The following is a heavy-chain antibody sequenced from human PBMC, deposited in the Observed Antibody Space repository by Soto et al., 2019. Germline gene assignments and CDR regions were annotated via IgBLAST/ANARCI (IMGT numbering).Heavy chain of an antibody. CDR2: ISGSGGST. D-gene: IGHD4-17*01. CDR3: AKVVSVTTFYFDY. CDR1: GFTFSSYA. Sequence: PGGSLRLSCAASGFTFSSYAMSWVRQAPGKGLEWVSAISGSGGSTYHADSVKGRFTISRDNSKNTLYLQMNSLRAEDTAVYYCAKVVSVTTFYFDYWGQGTLVTVSS. V-gene: IGHV3-23*01. J-gene: IGHJ4*02.